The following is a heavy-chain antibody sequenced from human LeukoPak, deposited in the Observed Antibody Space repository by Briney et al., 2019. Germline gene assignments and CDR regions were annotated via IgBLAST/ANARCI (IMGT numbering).Heavy chain of an antibody. D-gene: IGHD3-10*01. CDR3: AEDYGSGRDDGAFDI. J-gene: IGHJ3*02. V-gene: IGHV4-39*01. CDR1: GGSISSSSYY. Sequence: PSETLSLTCTVSGGSISSSSYYWGWIRQPPGKGLEWIGSIYYSGSTYYNPSLKSRVTISVDTSKNQFSLKLSSVTAADTAVNYCAEDYGSGRDDGAFDIWGQGTMVTVSS. CDR2: IYYSGST.